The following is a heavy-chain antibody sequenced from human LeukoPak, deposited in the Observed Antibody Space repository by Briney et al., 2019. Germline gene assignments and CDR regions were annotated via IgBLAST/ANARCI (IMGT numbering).Heavy chain of an antibody. D-gene: IGHD2-2*01. J-gene: IGHJ5*02. CDR2: IYYSGST. CDR3: ARSPWVPAAIRWKDWFDP. CDR1: GGSISSGDYY. Sequence: PSQTLSLTCTVSGGSISSGDYYWSWIRRPPGKGLEWIGYIYYSGSTYYNPSLKSRVTISVDTSKNQFSLKLSSVTAADTAVYYCARSPWVPAAIRWKDWFDPWGQGTLVTVSS. V-gene: IGHV4-30-4*01.